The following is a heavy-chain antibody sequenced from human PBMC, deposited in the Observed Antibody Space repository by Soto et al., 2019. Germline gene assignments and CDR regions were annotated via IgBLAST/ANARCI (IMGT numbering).Heavy chain of an antibody. Sequence: SETLSLTCTVSGDSISSYYWSWIRQPPGKGLEWIGYIYYNGSTYYNPSLKSRVTISVDTSKNQFSLKLSSVTAAETAVYYSARIRGYSYMDYYYYYGMDVWGKGTTVTVSS. J-gene: IGHJ6*04. CDR2: IYYNGST. CDR3: ARIRGYSYMDYYYYYGMDV. V-gene: IGHV4-59*01. CDR1: GDSISSYY. D-gene: IGHD5-12*01.